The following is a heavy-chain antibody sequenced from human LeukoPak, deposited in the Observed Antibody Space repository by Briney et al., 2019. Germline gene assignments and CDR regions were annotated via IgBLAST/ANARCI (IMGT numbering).Heavy chain of an antibody. V-gene: IGHV4-39*01. J-gene: IGHJ3*01. D-gene: IGHD3-10*01. CDR2: IYSSGST. Sequence: SETLSLTCTVSGGSISSSSYYWGWIRQPSGKGLEWIGRIYSSGSTNYNPSLKSRVTISVDTSKNQFSLKLTSVTAADTAVYYCARSPRGLGSSTLLGVAFDLWGQGTMVTVSS. CDR1: GGSISSSSYY. CDR3: ARSPRGLGSSTLLGVAFDL.